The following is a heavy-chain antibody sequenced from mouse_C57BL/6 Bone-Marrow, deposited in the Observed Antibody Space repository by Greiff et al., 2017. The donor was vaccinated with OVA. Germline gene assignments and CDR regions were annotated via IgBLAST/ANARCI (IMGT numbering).Heavy chain of an antibody. D-gene: IGHD2-4*01. CDR2: IYPRSGNT. CDR1: GYTFTSYG. CDR3: ARGFYYEYSLFDY. V-gene: IGHV1-81*01. J-gene: IGHJ2*01. Sequence: VQLQQSGAELARPGASVKLSCKASGYTFTSYGLSWVKQRTGQGLEWIGEIYPRSGNTYYNAKFKGKATLTADKSSSTAYMELRSLTSEDSAVYFCARGFYYEYSLFDYWGQGTTLTVSS.